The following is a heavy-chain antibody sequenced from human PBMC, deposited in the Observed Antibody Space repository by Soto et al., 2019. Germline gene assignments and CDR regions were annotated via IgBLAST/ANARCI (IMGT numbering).Heavy chain of an antibody. D-gene: IGHD3-9*01. J-gene: IGHJ4*02. CDR2: IWADGSRQ. CDR3: VGGTGYWGLIDY. CDR1: GFAFSTYG. V-gene: IGHV3-33*08. Sequence: QVQLVESGGGVIQPGKSLRLSCSASGFAFSTYGMHWVRQAPGKGLEWVAVIWADGSRQFYGDSVKGRFTISRDNSKNTLYLQMNSLRGDDSAVYYCVGGTGYWGLIDYWGQGTLVTVSS.